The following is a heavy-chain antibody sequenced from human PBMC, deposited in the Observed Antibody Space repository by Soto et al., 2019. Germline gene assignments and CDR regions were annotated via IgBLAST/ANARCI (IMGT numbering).Heavy chain of an antibody. D-gene: IGHD5-18*01. CDR3: AAGDSSDTGDY. CDR1: GATLSTHG. J-gene: IGHJ4*02. V-gene: IGHV1-69*13. CDR2: TIPIIGTT. Sequence: SLKVSCKASGATLSTHGISWVRQAPGQGLEWMGGTIPIIGTTDYAEKFQGRVKITADESTTTSYMELSSLRPDDTAVYYCAAGDSSDTGDYWGQGTLVTVSS.